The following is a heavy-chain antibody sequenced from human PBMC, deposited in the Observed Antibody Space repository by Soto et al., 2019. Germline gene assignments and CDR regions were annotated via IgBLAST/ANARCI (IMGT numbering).Heavy chain of an antibody. Sequence: QAQLQESGPGLVRPSGTLSLTCTVSRFSVTNNKYWNWVRQSPGKALEWIGEIYHSGATYYNPSLSGRASTSMDKSKNQFIVNLTSVTAAHAAVYYCASDRRYRTDSVCSIMRDAFDVWGAGTLFIFSS. CDR1: RFSVTNNKY. CDR3: ASDRRYRTDSVCSIMRDAFDV. V-gene: IGHV4-4*02. CDR2: IYHSGAT. D-gene: IGHD2-8*01. J-gene: IGHJ3*01.